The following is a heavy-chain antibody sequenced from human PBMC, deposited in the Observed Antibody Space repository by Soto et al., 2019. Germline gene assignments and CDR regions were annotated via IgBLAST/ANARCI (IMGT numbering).Heavy chain of an antibody. CDR2: INSDGSST. V-gene: IGHV3-74*01. CDR1: GFTFSSYA. D-gene: IGHD4-17*01. CDR3: ARGSDYGDYERLVYYYYGMDV. Sequence: GGSLRLSCAASGFTFSSYAMHWVRQAPGKGLEWVSRINSDGSSTSYADSVKGRFTISRDNAKNTLHLQMNSLRAEDTAVYYCARGSDYGDYERLVYYYYGMDVWGQGTTVTVS. J-gene: IGHJ6*02.